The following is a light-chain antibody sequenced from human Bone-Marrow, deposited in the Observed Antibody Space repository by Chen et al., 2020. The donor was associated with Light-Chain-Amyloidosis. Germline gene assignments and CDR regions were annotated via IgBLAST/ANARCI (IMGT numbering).Light chain of an antibody. CDR2: AAS. CDR1: QSISGY. J-gene: IGKJ2*01. Sequence: DIQMTQSPSSLSASVGDRVTISCRASQSISGYLNRYKQKPGKAPKLLIYAASILQSGDPSRFSGSGSGTDYTLNVSSLQPEDFATYYCQQSFSTPYTFGQRTKVEIK. V-gene: IGKV1-39*01. CDR3: QQSFSTPYT.